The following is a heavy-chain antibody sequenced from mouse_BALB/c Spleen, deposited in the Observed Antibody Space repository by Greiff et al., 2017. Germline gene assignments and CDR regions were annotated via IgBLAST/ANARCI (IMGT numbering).Heavy chain of an antibody. J-gene: IGHJ4*01. CDR2: ISSGGSYT. Sequence: EVKLMESGGDLVKPGGSLKLSCAASGFTFSSYGMSWVRQTPDKRLEWVATISSGGSYTYYPDSVKGRFTISRDNAKNTLYLQMSSLKSEDTAMYYCARHEGYFAMDYWGQGTSVTVSS. V-gene: IGHV5-6*01. CDR3: ARHEGYFAMDY. CDR1: GFTFSSYG.